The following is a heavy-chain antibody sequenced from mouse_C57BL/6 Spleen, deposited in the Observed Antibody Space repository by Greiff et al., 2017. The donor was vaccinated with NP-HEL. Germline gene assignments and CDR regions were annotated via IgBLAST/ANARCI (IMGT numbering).Heavy chain of an antibody. CDR3: ARTTTVVADLDYYAMDY. CDR2: IYPGDGDT. Sequence: QVQLKESGPELVKPGASVKISCKASGYAFSSSWMNWVKQRPGKGLEWIGRIYPGDGDTNYNGTFKGKAPLTADKSSSTAYMQLSSLTSEDSAVYFCARTTTVVADLDYYAMDYWGQGTSVTVSS. D-gene: IGHD1-1*01. CDR1: GYAFSSSW. J-gene: IGHJ4*01. V-gene: IGHV1-82*01.